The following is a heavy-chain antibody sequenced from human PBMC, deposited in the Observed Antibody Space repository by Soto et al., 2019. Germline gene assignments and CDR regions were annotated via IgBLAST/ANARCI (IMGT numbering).Heavy chain of an antibody. J-gene: IGHJ4*02. CDR2: TYYRSKWYN. CDR3: ERSVDIVDTIKGHSSGSSWIDY. D-gene: IGHD5-12*01. V-gene: IGHV6-1*01. Sequence: SHTLSLTCAISGDSVSSNSAAWNWIRQSPSRGLEWLGRTYYRSKWYNDYAVSVKSRITINPDTSKNQFSLQLNSVTPEDTAVYYFERSVDIVDTIKGHSSGSSWIDYWGQGTLVTVSS. CDR1: GDSVSSNSAA.